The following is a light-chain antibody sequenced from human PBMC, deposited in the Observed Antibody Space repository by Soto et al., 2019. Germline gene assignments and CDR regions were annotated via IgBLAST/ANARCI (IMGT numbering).Light chain of an antibody. CDR2: DVT. J-gene: IGLJ3*02. Sequence: QSALTQPRSVSGSPGQSVTISCTGTASDVGYYNYVSWYQQFPGKAPKLIIYDVTKRPSGVPDRFSGSKSGNTASLTISGLQAEDEAVYHCYSYIPLSTGVFGGGTKVTVL. CDR1: ASDVGYYNY. CDR3: YSYIPLSTGV. V-gene: IGLV2-11*01.